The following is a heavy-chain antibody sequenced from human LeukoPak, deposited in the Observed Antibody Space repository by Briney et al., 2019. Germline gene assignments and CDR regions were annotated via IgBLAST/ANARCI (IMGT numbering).Heavy chain of an antibody. J-gene: IGHJ4*02. V-gene: IGHV1-46*01. Sequence: GASVKVSCKASGYTFTSYYMHCGRQATGQGREWMGIINPSGGSTTYAQKFQGRLTVTRDTSTSTVYMELSPLTFESTAVYYCARAFDILTDHYRSRIPTYWGQGTMVTVST. D-gene: IGHD3-9*01. CDR2: INPSGGST. CDR1: GYTFTSYY. CDR3: ARAFDILTDHYRSRIPTY.